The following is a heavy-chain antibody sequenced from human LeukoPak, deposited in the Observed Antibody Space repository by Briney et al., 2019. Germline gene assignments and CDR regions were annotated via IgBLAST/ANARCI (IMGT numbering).Heavy chain of an antibody. CDR3: ARQRPAAIFDY. J-gene: IGHJ4*02. D-gene: IGHD2-2*01. V-gene: IGHV4-4*09. CDR1: GGSISSYY. Sequence: SETLSLTCTVSGGSISSYYWSLIRQPPGKGLEWIGYIYTSGSTNYNPSLKSRVTISVDTSKNQFSLKLSSVTAADTAVYYCARQRPAAIFDYWGQGTLVTVSS. CDR2: IYTSGST.